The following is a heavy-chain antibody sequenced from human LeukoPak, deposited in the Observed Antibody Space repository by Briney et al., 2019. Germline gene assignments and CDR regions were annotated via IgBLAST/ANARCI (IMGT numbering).Heavy chain of an antibody. D-gene: IGHD3-10*01. CDR1: GYTFTSYG. CDR3: ARDFHYYYGSGSYYYYYMDV. J-gene: IGHJ6*03. Sequence: ASVKVSCKASGYTFTSYGISWVRQAPGQGLEWMGWISAYNGNTNYAQKLQGRVTMTTDTSTSTAYMELRSLRSDDTAVYYCARDFHYYYGSGSYYYYYMDVWGKGTTVTVSS. V-gene: IGHV1-18*01. CDR2: ISAYNGNT.